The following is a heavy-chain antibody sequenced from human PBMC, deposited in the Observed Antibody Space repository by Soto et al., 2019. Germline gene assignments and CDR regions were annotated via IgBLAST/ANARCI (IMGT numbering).Heavy chain of an antibody. CDR1: GYTFTDYF. CDR2: INPNSRGT. CDR3: ARVTRKAGNWFDP. Sequence: QVQLVQSGAAVKKPGASVKVSCKASGYTFTDYFIHWVRQAPGQGFEWMGWINPNSRGTNYAQKFQGRVTMTRAPSNSTAYMELRGLTSAATAVYYCARVTRKAGNWFDPWGQGTLVTFSS. J-gene: IGHJ5*02. V-gene: IGHV1-2*02.